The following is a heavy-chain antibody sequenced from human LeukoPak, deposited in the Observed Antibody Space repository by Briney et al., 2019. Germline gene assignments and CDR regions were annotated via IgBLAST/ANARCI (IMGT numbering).Heavy chain of an antibody. V-gene: IGHV3-64*01. CDR1: GFTFSSYA. J-gene: IGHJ4*02. CDR2: ISSNGGST. D-gene: IGHD1-26*01. CDR3: ARVTGSWELPYYDY. Sequence: GGSLRLSCAASGFTFSSYAMHWVRQAPGKGLEYVSAISSNGGSTYYANSVKGRFTISRDNSKNTLYLQVGSLRAEDMAVYYCARVTGSWELPYYDYWGQGTLVTVSS.